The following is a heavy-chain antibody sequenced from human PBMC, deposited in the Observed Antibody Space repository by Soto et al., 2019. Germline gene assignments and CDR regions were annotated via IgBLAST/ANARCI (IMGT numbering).Heavy chain of an antibody. CDR2: IKQDGSEK. J-gene: IGHJ4*02. CDR1: GFTFSNYW. V-gene: IGHV3-7*01. Sequence: GGSLRLSCAASGFTFSNYWMNWVRQAPEKGLEWVANIKQDGSEKNYVGSVKGRFTISRDNAKNSLYLQMNSLRVEDTAVYYCAKSRISGGTWTSFNYWGQGTLVTVSS. D-gene: IGHD2-15*01. CDR3: AKSRISGGTWTSFNY.